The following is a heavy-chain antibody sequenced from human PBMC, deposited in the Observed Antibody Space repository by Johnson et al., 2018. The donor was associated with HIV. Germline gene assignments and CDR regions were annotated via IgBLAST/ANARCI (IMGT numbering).Heavy chain of an antibody. J-gene: IGHJ3*02. CDR3: AKGSIAARWGAFDS. V-gene: IGHV3-9*01. CDR2: ISWNSGSI. Sequence: GLVQPGRSLRLSCAASGFTFDDYAMHWVRQAPGKGLEWVSGISWNSGSIGYADSVKGRFTISRDNAKNSLYLQMNSLRAEDTALYYCAKGSIAARWGAFDSWGQGTMVTVSS. D-gene: IGHD6-6*01. CDR1: GFTFDDYA.